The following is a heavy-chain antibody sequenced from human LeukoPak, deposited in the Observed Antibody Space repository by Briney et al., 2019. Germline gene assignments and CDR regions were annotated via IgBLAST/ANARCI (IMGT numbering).Heavy chain of an antibody. D-gene: IGHD3-9*01. V-gene: IGHV4-59*08. J-gene: IGHJ4*02. CDR1: GGSIRSYY. CDR2: VYYSGST. CDR3: ARMTGYPYYVDY. Sequence: SETLSLTCTVPGGSIRSYYWGWIPQPPGKGLEWIGYVYYSGSTSYNPSLKSRVTISVDTSKNQLSLKLTSVAATDTAVYYCARMTGYPYYVDYWGQGTLVTVSS.